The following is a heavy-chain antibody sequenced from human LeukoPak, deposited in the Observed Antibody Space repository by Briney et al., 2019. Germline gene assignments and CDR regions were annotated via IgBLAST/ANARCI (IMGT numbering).Heavy chain of an antibody. CDR3: ARAGYSSSWYYFDY. CDR2: IIPILGIA. V-gene: IGHV1-69*10. Sequence: ASVKVSCKASGGTFSSYAVSWVRQAPGQGLEWMGGIIPILGIANYAQKFQGRVTITADKSTSTAYMELSSLRSEDTAVYYCARAGYSSSWYYFDYWGQGTLVTVSS. D-gene: IGHD6-13*01. CDR1: GGTFSSYA. J-gene: IGHJ4*02.